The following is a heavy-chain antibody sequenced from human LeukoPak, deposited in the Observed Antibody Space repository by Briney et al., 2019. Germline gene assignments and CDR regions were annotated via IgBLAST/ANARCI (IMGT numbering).Heavy chain of an antibody. D-gene: IGHD3-10*02. CDR3: AGGFLFGELFHDY. CDR1: GYTFTGYY. Sequence: ASVKVSCKASGYTFTGYYMHWVRQAPGQGLEWMGRINPNSGGTNYAQKFQGRVTMTRDTSISTAYMELSRLRSDDTAVYYCAGGFLFGELFHDYWGQGTLVTVSS. CDR2: INPNSGGT. V-gene: IGHV1-2*06. J-gene: IGHJ4*02.